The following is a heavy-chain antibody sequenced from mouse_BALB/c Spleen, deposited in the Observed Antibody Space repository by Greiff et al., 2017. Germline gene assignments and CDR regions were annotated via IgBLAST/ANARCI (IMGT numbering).Heavy chain of an antibody. Sequence: QVQLQQSGAELVRPGTSVKVSCKASGYAFTNYLIEWVKQRPGQGLEWIGVINPGSGGTNYNEKFKGKATLTADKSSSTAYMQLSSLTSDDSAVYCCARWGLGPFDYWGQGTTLTVSS. D-gene: IGHD4-1*01. CDR1: GYAFTNYL. J-gene: IGHJ2*01. CDR3: ARWGLGPFDY. CDR2: INPGSGGT. V-gene: IGHV1-54*01.